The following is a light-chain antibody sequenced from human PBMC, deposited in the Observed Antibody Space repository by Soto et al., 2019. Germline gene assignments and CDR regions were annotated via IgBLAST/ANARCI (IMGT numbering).Light chain of an antibody. CDR3: QESYSTPSVT. J-gene: IGKJ3*01. CDR1: QSISAY. CDR2: AAS. V-gene: IGKV1-39*01. Sequence: IQMTQSPSSMSASVGDRVTITCRASQSISAYLNWYQQKPGKAPKLLIYAASSLQSGVPSRFSGSGSGTDFTLTISSLQPEDFATYYCQESYSTPSVTFSPGTKVDIK.